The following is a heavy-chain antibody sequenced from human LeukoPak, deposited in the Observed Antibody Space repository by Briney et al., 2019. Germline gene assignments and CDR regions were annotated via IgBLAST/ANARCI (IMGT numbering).Heavy chain of an antibody. V-gene: IGHV3-30*02. Sequence: GSLRLSCGASGFTFSSYGMHWVRQASGKGLGWVAFIRYDGSNKYYADSVKGRFTISRDNSKNTLYLQMNSLRAEDTAVYYCATASSGYYLFDYWGQGTLVTVSS. CDR3: ATASSGYYLFDY. CDR1: GFTFSSYG. J-gene: IGHJ4*02. CDR2: IRYDGSNK. D-gene: IGHD3-22*01.